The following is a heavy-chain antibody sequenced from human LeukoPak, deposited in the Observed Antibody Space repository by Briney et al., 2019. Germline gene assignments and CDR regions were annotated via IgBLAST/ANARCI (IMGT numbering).Heavy chain of an antibody. CDR1: GGSISSSSYY. J-gene: IGHJ3*02. V-gene: IGHV4-39*07. Sequence: PSETLSLTCTVSGGSISSSSYYWGWIRQPPGKGLQWIGSIYYSGSTYYNPSLKSRVTISVDTSKNQFSRKLSSVTAADTAVYYCARGFDSSSGWYPAFDIWGHGTMGTVSS. D-gene: IGHD6-19*01. CDR2: IYYSGST. CDR3: ARGFDSSSGWYPAFDI.